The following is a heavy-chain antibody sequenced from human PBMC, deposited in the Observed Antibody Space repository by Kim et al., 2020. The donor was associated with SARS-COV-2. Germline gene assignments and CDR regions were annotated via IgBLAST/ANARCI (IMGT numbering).Heavy chain of an antibody. Sequence: TYYADAVKGLFTIPRDNSKNTLYLQMNSLRAEDTAVYCCARGRPSGSYYDWGQGTLVTVSS. D-gene: IGHD3-10*01. CDR3: ARGRPSGSYYD. CDR2: T. J-gene: IGHJ4*02. V-gene: IGHV3-53*01.